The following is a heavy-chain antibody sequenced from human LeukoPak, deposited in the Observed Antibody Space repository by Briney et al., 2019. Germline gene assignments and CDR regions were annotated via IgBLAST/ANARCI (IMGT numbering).Heavy chain of an antibody. Sequence: SVNVSCKASGYTFTSYGISWVRQAPGQGLEWMGGIIPIFGTANYAQKFQGRVTITADESTSTAYMELSSLRSEDTAVYYCASGYCSSTSCYYNTFDYWGQGTLVTVSS. CDR2: IIPIFGTA. J-gene: IGHJ4*02. V-gene: IGHV1-69*13. D-gene: IGHD2-2*01. CDR3: ASGYCSSTSCYYNTFDY. CDR1: GYTFTSYG.